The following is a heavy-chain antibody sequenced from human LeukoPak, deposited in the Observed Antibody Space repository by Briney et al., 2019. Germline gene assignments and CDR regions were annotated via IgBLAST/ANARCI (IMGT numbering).Heavy chain of an antibody. CDR2: ISSSGSTI. D-gene: IGHD3-10*01. J-gene: IGHJ6*03. Sequence: AGGSLRLSCAASGFTFSSYEMNWVRQAPGKGLEWVSYISSSGSTIYYADSVKGRFTISRDNAKNSLYLQMNSLRAEDTAVYYCARGFLVRGVYYYYYMDVWGKGTTVTVSS. CDR3: ARGFLVRGVYYYYYMDV. CDR1: GFTFSSYE. V-gene: IGHV3-48*03.